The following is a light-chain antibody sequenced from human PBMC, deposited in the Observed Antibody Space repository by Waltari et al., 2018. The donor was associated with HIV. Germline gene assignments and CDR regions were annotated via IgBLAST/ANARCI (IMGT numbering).Light chain of an antibody. CDR1: SSDVGNYNP. Sequence: QSALTQPPSVSWSPGQSVTISCPGTSSDVGNYNPVSWYHQPPGSAPKLMIYEVSNRPSGVPRRFSGSKSGNTASLTISGLQAEDEADYYCSSYTSSNTFVVFGGGTKLTVL. V-gene: IGLV2-18*02. CDR3: SSYTSSNTFVV. CDR2: EVS. J-gene: IGLJ2*01.